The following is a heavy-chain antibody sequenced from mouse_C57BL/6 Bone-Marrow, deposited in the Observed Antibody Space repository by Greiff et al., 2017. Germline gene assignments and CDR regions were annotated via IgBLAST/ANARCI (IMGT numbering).Heavy chain of an antibody. CDR2: IYPGSGNT. J-gene: IGHJ1*03. Sequence: QVQLQQSGAELVRPGASVKLSCKASGYTFTDYYINWVKQRPGQGLEWIARIYPGSGNTYYNEKFKGKATLTAEKSSSTAYMQLSSLTSEDSAGDFCARDSSYGGYFDVWGTGTTVTVSS. V-gene: IGHV1-76*01. CDR1: GYTFTDYY. CDR3: ARDSSYGGYFDV. D-gene: IGHD1-1*01.